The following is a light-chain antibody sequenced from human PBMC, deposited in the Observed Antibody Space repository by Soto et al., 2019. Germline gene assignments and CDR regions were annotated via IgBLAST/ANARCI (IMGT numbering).Light chain of an antibody. V-gene: IGLV2-11*01. J-gene: IGLJ2*01. CDR1: SSDVGGYNY. CDR2: DVS. CDR3: CSYAGSFVV. Sequence: QSALTQPRSVYGSPGQSVTISCTGTSSDVGGYNYVSWYQQHPGKAPKLMIYDVSKRPSGVPDRVSGSKSGNTASLTISGLQAEDEADYYCCSYAGSFVVFGGGTKLTVL.